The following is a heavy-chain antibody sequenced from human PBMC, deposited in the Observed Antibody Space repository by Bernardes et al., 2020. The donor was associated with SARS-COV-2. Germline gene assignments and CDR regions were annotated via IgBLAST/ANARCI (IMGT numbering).Heavy chain of an antibody. CDR2: IIPIFGTA. CDR1: GGTFSSYA. J-gene: IGHJ4*02. Sequence: SVKVSCKASGGTFSSYAISWVRQAPGQGLEWMGGIIPIFGTANYAQKFQGRVTITADESTSTAYMELSSLRSEDTAVYYCASRAYCSGGSCYSYFDYWGQGTLVTVSS. CDR3: ASRAYCSGGSCYSYFDY. V-gene: IGHV1-69*13. D-gene: IGHD2-15*01.